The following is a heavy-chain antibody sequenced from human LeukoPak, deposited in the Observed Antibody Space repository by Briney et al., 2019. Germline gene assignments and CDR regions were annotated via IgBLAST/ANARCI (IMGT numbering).Heavy chain of an antibody. D-gene: IGHD3-22*01. V-gene: IGHV3-15*01. CDR2: IKSKTDGGTT. J-gene: IGHJ4*02. CDR3: SYFYDSSGYPQFDY. CDR1: GFTFSKAW. Sequence: PGGSLTLSCAASGFTFSKAWMSWVRQAPGKGLEWVGRIKSKTDGGTTDYAAPVKGRSTISREDSQNTPYLQMNSLKTEDTAVYYCSYFYDSSGYPQFDYWGQGTLVTVSS.